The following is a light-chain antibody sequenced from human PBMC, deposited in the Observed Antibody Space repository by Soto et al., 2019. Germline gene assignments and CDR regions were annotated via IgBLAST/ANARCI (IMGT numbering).Light chain of an antibody. CDR3: QQRSNWRIT. CDR2: DAS. J-gene: IGKJ5*01. CDR1: QSVSSY. V-gene: IGKV3-11*01. Sequence: IVLTQSPATLSLSPLKIATLSFMASQSVSSYLAWYQQKPGQAPRLLIYDASNRATGIPARFSGSGSGTDFTLTISSLEPEDFAVYYCQQRSNWRITFGQGTRLEIK.